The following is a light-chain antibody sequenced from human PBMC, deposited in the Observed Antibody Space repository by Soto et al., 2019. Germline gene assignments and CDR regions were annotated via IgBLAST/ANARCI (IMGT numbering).Light chain of an antibody. CDR2: DNN. J-gene: IGLJ2*01. Sequence: QSVLTQPPSVSSSPGQKITISCSGSSSNIGKNYVSWDHRLPGTAPKLLIYDNNDRSSGIPDRFSGFKYCTSATLGIACLTSGDEADYYCGPWDTSLGAVVFGGGNKLTVL. CDR1: SSNIGKNY. CDR3: GPWDTSLGAVV. V-gene: IGLV1-51*01.